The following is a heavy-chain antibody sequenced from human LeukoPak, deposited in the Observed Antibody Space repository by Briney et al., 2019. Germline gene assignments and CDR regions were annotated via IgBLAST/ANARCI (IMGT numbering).Heavy chain of an antibody. D-gene: IGHD3-10*01. CDR1: GGSYSGYY. Sequence: PSETLSLTCAVYGGSYSGYYWSWMRQPPGKGQEGIGEISHSGSTNYNPSLKSRVTISVDTSKNQFSLKLSSVTAADSAVYYCARAPYYYGSGRAPPLNVWGQGTTVTVSS. J-gene: IGHJ6*02. V-gene: IGHV4-34*01. CDR3: ARAPYYYGSGRAPPLNV. CDR2: ISHSGST.